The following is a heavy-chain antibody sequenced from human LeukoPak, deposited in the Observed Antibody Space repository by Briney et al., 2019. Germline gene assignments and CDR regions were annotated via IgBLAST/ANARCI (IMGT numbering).Heavy chain of an antibody. Sequence: VASVKVSCKASGYTFTRYGISWVRQAPGQGLEWMGWISAYNGNIKYAQKLQGRVTMTTGTSTSTAYMELRSLRSDDTAVYYCARGYYDNSGYYEGAFEIWGQGTMVTVSS. J-gene: IGHJ3*02. CDR3: ARGYYDNSGYYEGAFEI. D-gene: IGHD3-22*01. V-gene: IGHV1-18*01. CDR2: ISAYNGNI. CDR1: GYTFTRYG.